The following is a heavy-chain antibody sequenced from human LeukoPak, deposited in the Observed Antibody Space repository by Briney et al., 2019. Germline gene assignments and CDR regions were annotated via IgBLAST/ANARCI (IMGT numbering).Heavy chain of an antibody. Sequence: PSETLSLTCTVSGGSISSYYWSWIRQPPGKGLEWIGYIYYSGSTNYNPSLKSRVTISVDTSKNQFSQKLSSVTAADTAVYYCARPRGLTGYFDLWGRGTLVTVSS. V-gene: IGHV4-59*01. CDR2: IYYSGST. CDR1: GGSISSYY. J-gene: IGHJ2*01. CDR3: ARPRGLTGYFDL. D-gene: IGHD3-22*01.